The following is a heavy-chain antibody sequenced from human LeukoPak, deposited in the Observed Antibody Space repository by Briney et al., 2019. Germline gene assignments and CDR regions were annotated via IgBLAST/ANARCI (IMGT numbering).Heavy chain of an antibody. J-gene: IGHJ1*01. CDR2: ILYDGSNK. V-gene: IGHV3-30*04. CDR1: GFTFSSYA. Sequence: GGSLRLSCAASGFTFSSYAMHWVRQAPGKGLEWVAVILYDGSNKYYADSVKGRFTISRDNSKNTLYLQMNSLRAEDTAVYYCARDLGLAYCGGDCYSFQHWGQGTLVTVSS. CDR3: ARDLGLAYCGGDCYSFQH. D-gene: IGHD2-21*02.